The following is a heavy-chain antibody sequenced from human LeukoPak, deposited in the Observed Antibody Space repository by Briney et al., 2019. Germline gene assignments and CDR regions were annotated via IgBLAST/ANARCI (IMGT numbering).Heavy chain of an antibody. D-gene: IGHD1-26*01. CDR2: ISSSSTYI. V-gene: IGHV3-21*01. CDR1: GFTCNNYS. J-gene: IGHJ4*02. Sequence: PGGSLRLSCVASGFTCNNYSMNWVRQAPGKGLEWVSSISSSSTYIYHADSVKGRFTISRDNAKNSLYLQMNSLRAEDTAVYYCARDSGIYRTIDYWGQGTLVTVSS. CDR3: ARDSGIYRTIDY.